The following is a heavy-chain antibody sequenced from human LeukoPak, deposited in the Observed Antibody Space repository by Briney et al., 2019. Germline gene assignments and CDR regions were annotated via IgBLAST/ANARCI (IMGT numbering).Heavy chain of an antibody. CDR1: GDSVSSNDAA. D-gene: IGHD3-10*01. J-gene: IGHJ4*02. V-gene: IGHV6-1*01. Sequence: SQTLSLTCAISGDSVSSNDAAWNWIRQSPSRGLEWLGRTYYRSKWSYDYAVSMKSRITINPDTSKNQFSLQLNSVTPEDTAVYYCARENTMVRGVINPLDYWGQGTLVTVSS. CDR3: ARENTMVRGVINPLDY. CDR2: TYYRSKWSY.